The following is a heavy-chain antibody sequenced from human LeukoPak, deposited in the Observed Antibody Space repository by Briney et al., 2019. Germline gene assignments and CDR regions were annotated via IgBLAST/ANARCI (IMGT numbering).Heavy chain of an antibody. V-gene: IGHV3-53*01. Sequence: GESLRLSCAAPEFIVSSSHISWVRQAPGKGLEWVSVIYTGGNTYYADSVKSRFTVSRDNSKNTLYLQMNSLRAEDTAVYYCARVYNYGFDYWGPGTLVTVSS. CDR2: IYTGGNT. J-gene: IGHJ4*02. D-gene: IGHD5-18*01. CDR3: ARVYNYGFDY. CDR1: EFIVSSSH.